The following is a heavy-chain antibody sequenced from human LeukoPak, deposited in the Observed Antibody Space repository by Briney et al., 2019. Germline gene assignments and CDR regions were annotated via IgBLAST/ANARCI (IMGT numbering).Heavy chain of an antibody. CDR3: ARDASPGYFDL. CDR2: ITSDGSAT. CDR1: GFTFDDYG. J-gene: IGHJ2*01. V-gene: IGHV3-74*01. Sequence: GGSLRLSCAASGFTFDDYGMSWVRQAPGKGLEWVSRITSDGSATDYADSVRGRFTVSRDNAKNTLFLHMDSLRVEDTAVYYCARDASPGYFDLWGRGTLVTVSS.